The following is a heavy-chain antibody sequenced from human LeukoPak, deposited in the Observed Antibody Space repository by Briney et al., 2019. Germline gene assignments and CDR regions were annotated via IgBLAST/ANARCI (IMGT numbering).Heavy chain of an antibody. D-gene: IGHD2-2*02. CDR3: ARDHRRCSSTSCYRWFDP. Sequence: PSETLSPTCTVSGGSISSYYWSWIRQPPGKGLEWIGYIYYSGSTNYNPSLKSRVTISVDTSKNQFSLKLSSVTAADTAVYYCARDHRRCSSTSCYRWFDPWGQGTLVTVSS. J-gene: IGHJ5*02. CDR2: IYYSGST. CDR1: GGSISSYY. V-gene: IGHV4-59*01.